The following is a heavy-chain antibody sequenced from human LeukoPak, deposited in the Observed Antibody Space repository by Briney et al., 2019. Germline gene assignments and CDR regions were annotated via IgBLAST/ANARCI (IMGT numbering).Heavy chain of an antibody. Sequence: PGGSLRPSCAASGFTFSDYYMSWIRQAPGKGLEWVSYISSSGSTIYYADSVKGRFTISRDNAKNSLYLQMNSLRAEDTAVYYCARESYYGSGSPLNYWGQGTLVTVSS. D-gene: IGHD3-10*01. CDR2: ISSSGSTI. V-gene: IGHV3-11*04. CDR3: ARESYYGSGSPLNY. CDR1: GFTFSDYY. J-gene: IGHJ4*02.